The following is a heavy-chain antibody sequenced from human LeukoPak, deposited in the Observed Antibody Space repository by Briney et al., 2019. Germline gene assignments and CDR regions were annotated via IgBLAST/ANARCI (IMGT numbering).Heavy chain of an antibody. V-gene: IGHV3-74*01. Sequence: GGSLRLSCAASGFSFSSTWMHWVRQAPGKGLVWVSRIHSDGSPTIYADSVKGRFTISRDNAKNTLYLQMNSLRAEDTAVYYCASIVVVVAATGPAFDIWGQGTMVTVSS. CDR1: GFSFSSTW. D-gene: IGHD2-15*01. CDR3: ASIVVVVAATGPAFDI. J-gene: IGHJ3*02. CDR2: IHSDGSPT.